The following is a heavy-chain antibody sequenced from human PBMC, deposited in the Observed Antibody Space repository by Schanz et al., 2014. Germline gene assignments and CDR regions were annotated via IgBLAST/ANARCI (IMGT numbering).Heavy chain of an antibody. J-gene: IGHJ4*02. V-gene: IGHV3-30*02. CDR1: GFTFSSYG. CDR2: IRYDGSNN. D-gene: IGHD6-13*01. Sequence: QVQLVESGGGVVQPGGSLRLSCAASGFTFSSYGMHWVRQAPGKGLEWVAFIRYDGSNNYYADSVKGRFTISRDNSKNTLYLQMNSLRTEDTAVFYCAKGLGTRSNNFDYWGQGTLVTVSS. CDR3: AKGLGTRSNNFDY.